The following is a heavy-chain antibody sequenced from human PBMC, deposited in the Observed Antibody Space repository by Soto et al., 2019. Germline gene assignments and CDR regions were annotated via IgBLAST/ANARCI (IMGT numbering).Heavy chain of an antibody. Sequence: EVQLVESGGGLVQPGGSLRLSCAASGFTFSSYWMHWVRQVPEKGLVWVSRINNDGSITSYADSVEGRFAISRDNAKNMLSLQMNSRRAEATAVYYCATAGPAPCTSTRCFDYSPDVWGKGSTVTV. D-gene: IGHD2-2*01. CDR3: ATAGPAPCTSTRCFDYSPDV. V-gene: IGHV3-74*01. CDR1: GFTFSSYW. CDR2: INNDGSIT. J-gene: IGHJ6*03.